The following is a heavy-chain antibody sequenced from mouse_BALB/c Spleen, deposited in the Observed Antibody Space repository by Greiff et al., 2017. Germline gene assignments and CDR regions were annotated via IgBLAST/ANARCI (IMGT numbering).Heavy chain of an antibody. V-gene: IGHV1-80*01. Sequence: QVQLKESGAELVRPGSSVKISCKASGYAFSSYWMNWVKQRPGQGLEWIGQIYPGDGDTNYNGKFKGKATLTADKSSSTAYMQLSSLTSEDSAVYFCARSRGGSFAYWGQGTLVTVSA. CDR1: GYAFSSYW. CDR3: ARSRGGSFAY. J-gene: IGHJ3*01. CDR2: IYPGDGDT.